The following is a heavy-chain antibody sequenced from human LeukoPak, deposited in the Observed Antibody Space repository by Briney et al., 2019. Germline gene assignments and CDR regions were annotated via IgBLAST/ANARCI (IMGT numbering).Heavy chain of an antibody. CDR3: ARSVEGHFDY. V-gene: IGHV3-48*04. D-gene: IGHD1-1*01. CDR1: GFTFSIYS. CDR2: ITSDTRTI. Sequence: GGSLRLSCAASGFTFSIYSMNWVRQAPGKGLEWISYITSDTRTIYYADSVRGRFTISRDNANKSSYLQMNSLRAGDTAVYYCARSVEGHFDYWGQGTLVTVSS. J-gene: IGHJ4*02.